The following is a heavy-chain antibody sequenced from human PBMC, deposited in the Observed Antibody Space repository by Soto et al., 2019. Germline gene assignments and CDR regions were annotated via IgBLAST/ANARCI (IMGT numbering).Heavy chain of an antibody. V-gene: IGHV3-30*03. CDR3: XXXXXXXXXXXXYS. CDR2: ISYDGGLQ. J-gene: IGHJ4*02. CDR1: GFTFSSYG. Sequence: QARLVESGGGVVQPGRSLRLSCAASGFTFSSYGMHWVRQAPGTGLEWVAVISYDGGLQHYADSVKGRFTISRDNXXXXXXXXXXXXXXXXXXXXXXXXXXXXXXXXXXYSWGQGTLVSVSS.